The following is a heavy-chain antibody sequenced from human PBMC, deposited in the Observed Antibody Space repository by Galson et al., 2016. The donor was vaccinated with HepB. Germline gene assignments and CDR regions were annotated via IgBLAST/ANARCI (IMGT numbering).Heavy chain of an antibody. CDR3: ARDVGHLYGLRFFYGMDV. Sequence: EPLSLTCSVSGASIENNQWSWIRQPPGKGLEWIGYIDDSGNIKYSPSLQSRVTISIDASKNQFSLNVTSVTGGDTAVYFCARDVGHLYGLRFFYGMDVWGQGTTVTVS. D-gene: IGHD3-16*01. CDR2: IDDSGNI. CDR1: GASIENNQ. V-gene: IGHV4-59*13. J-gene: IGHJ6*02.